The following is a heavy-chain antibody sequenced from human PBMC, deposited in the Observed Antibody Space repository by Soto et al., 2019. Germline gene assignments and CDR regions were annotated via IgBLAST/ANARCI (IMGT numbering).Heavy chain of an antibody. Sequence: HVQLVESGGGVVQPGRSLRLSCAASGFTFSSYAMHWVRQAPGKGLEWVAVISYDGSNKYYADSVKGRFTISRDNSKNTLYLQINSLRAEDTAVYYCARAVAGKGSDYWGQGTLVTVSS. J-gene: IGHJ4*02. CDR1: GFTFSSYA. D-gene: IGHD6-19*01. CDR3: ARAVAGKGSDY. CDR2: ISYDGSNK. V-gene: IGHV3-30-3*01.